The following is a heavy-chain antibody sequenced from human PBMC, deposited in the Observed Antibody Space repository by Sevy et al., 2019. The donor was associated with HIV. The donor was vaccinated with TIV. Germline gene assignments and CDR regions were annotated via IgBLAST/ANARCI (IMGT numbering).Heavy chain of an antibody. Sequence: GSLRVACSASGFTFSSYWMHWVRQAPGKGLVWVSRINSDGSSTKYADSVQGGFTISRDNAKNTLYLQMNSLGAEDTAVYYCAREYSGTYYYFDYWGQGTLVTVSS. V-gene: IGHV3-74*01. CDR1: GFTFSSYW. CDR2: INSDGSST. CDR3: AREYSGTYYYFDY. D-gene: IGHD1-26*01. J-gene: IGHJ4*02.